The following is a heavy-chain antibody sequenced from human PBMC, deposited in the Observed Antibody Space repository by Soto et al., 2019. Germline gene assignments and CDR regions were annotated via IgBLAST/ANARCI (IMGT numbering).Heavy chain of an antibody. CDR3: AREGRYRSSWYLDY. D-gene: IGHD6-13*01. CDR1: GGSISSYY. Sequence: PSETLSLTCTVSGGSISSYYWSWIRQPPGKGLEWIGYIYYSGSTNYNPSLKSRVTISVDTSKNQFSLKLSSVTAADTAVYYCAREGRYRSSWYLDYWGQGTLVTGSS. J-gene: IGHJ4*02. V-gene: IGHV4-59*01. CDR2: IYYSGST.